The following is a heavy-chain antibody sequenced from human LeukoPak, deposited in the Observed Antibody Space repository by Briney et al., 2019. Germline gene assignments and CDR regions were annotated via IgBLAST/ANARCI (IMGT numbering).Heavy chain of an antibody. CDR1: GFTFSSYS. CDR3: ARGNPSGSGYDLDY. J-gene: IGHJ4*02. CDR2: ISSSSSYI. Sequence: GGSLRLSCAASGFTFSSYSMNWVRQAPGKGLEWVSSISSSSSYIYYADSVKGRFTISRDNSKNTLYLQMNSLRAEDTAVYYCARGNPSGSGYDLDYWGQGTLVTVSS. D-gene: IGHD5-12*01. V-gene: IGHV3-21*04.